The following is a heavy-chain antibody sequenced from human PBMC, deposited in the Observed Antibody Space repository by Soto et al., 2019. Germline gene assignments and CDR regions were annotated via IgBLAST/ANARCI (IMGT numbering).Heavy chain of an antibody. CDR3: AREDSIIIPAVSDF. V-gene: IGHV3-21*01. D-gene: IGHD2-2*01. CDR2: ISKSDYI. J-gene: IGHJ4*02. Sequence: PGGSLRLSCAVSGFAFNNYGINWVRQAPGKGLEWVSSISKSDYIYYSDSVKGRFTISRDNAKNSVSLQMNTLRVEDTAVYYCAREDSIIIPAVSDFWGQGTLVTVSS. CDR1: GFAFNNYG.